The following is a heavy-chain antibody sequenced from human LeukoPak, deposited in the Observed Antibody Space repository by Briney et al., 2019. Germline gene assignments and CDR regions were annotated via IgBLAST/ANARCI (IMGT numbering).Heavy chain of an antibody. CDR2: INHSGST. J-gene: IGHJ4*02. V-gene: IGHV4-34*01. Sequence: SETLSLTCAVYGGSFSGYYWSWIRQPPGKGLEWIGEINHSGSTNYNPSLKSRVTISVDTSKNQFSLKLSSVTAADTAVYYCAREGNSGVRGVKVDYWGQGNLVTVSS. CDR3: AREGNSGVRGVKVDY. D-gene: IGHD3-10*01. CDR1: GGSFSGYY.